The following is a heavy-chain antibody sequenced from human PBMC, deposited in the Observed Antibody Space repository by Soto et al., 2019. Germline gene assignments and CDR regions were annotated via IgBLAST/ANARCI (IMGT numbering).Heavy chain of an antibody. J-gene: IGHJ5*02. CDR1: GGSISSYY. D-gene: IGHD6-6*01. CDR3: ARGIAARPDWSDR. V-gene: IGHV4-59*01. Sequence: SETLSLTCTVSGGSISSYYWSWIRQPPGKGLEWIGYIYYSGSTNYNPSLKSRVTISVDTSKNQFSPKLSSVTAADTAVYYCARGIAARPDWSDRWGKGTLVTVSS. CDR2: IYYSGST.